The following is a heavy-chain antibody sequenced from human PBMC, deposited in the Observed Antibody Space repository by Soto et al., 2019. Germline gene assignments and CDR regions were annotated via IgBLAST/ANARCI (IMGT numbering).Heavy chain of an antibody. CDR2: LGFSGSGGST. V-gene: IGHV3-23*01. J-gene: IGHJ4*02. CDR1: GFNFRDYA. D-gene: IGHD3-22*01. CDR3: AQVTSGYFLNPFDY. Sequence: GGSLRLSCAASGFNFRDYAMSWVRQAPGKGLEWVSGLGFSGSGGSTYYSDSVKGRFTISRDISKNTLYLQMNSLRAEDTAIYYCAQVTSGYFLNPFDYWGQGTLVTVS.